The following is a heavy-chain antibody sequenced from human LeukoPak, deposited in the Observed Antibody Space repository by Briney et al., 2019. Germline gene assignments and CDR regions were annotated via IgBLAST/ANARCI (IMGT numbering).Heavy chain of an antibody. D-gene: IGHD5-18*01. Sequence: PSETLSLTCAVYGGSFSGYYWSWIRQPPGKGLEWIGEINHSGSTNYNPSLKSRVTISVDTSKNQFSLKLSSVTAADTAVYYCARGHTAMAYYWGQGTLVTVSS. CDR3: ARGHTAMAYY. J-gene: IGHJ4*02. CDR1: GGSFSGYY. V-gene: IGHV4-34*01. CDR2: INHSGST.